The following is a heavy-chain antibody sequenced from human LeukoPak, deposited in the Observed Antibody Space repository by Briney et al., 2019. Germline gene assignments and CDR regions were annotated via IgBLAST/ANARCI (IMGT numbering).Heavy chain of an antibody. CDR2: IYYSGST. CDR3: ARGAGGGDFDY. CDR1: GGSISSGSYY. Sequence: SQTLSPTCTVSGGSISSGSYYWGWIRQPPGKELEWIGSIYYSGSTYYNPSLKSRVTISVDTSKNQFSLKLSSVTAADTAVYYCARGAGGGDFDYWGQGTLVTVSS. J-gene: IGHJ4*02. V-gene: IGHV4-39*01. D-gene: IGHD3-10*01.